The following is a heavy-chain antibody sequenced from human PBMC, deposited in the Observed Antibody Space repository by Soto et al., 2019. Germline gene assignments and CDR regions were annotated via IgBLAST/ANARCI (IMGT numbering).Heavy chain of an antibody. CDR2: IYHSGST. CDR1: SGSISSSNW. CDR3: ARDNSRLRFLDY. D-gene: IGHD3-3*01. J-gene: IGHJ4*02. Sequence: SETLSLTCAVSSGSISSSNWWSWVRQPPGKGLEWIGEIYHSGSTNYNPSLKSRVTISVDKSKNQFSLKLSSVTAADTAVYYCARDNSRLRFLDYWGQGTLVTVSS. V-gene: IGHV4-4*02.